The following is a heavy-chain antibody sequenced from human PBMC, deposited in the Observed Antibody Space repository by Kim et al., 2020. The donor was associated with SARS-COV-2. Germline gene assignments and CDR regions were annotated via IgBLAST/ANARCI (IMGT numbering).Heavy chain of an antibody. V-gene: IGHV1-2*02. Sequence: ASVKVSCKASGYTFTGYYMHWVRQAPAQGLEWMGWINPNSDVTNSAQKFQGRVTMTRDTSISTAYMELSSLRSDDTAVYYCARYSGTYWRFDYWGQGTLV. J-gene: IGHJ4*02. CDR3: ARYSGTYWRFDY. CDR1: GYTFTGYY. D-gene: IGHD1-26*01. CDR2: INPNSDVT.